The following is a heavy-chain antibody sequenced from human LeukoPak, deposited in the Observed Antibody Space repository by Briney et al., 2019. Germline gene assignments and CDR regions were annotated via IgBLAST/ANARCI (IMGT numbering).Heavy chain of an antibody. V-gene: IGHV3-21*01. D-gene: IGHD3-10*01. CDR3: ARPYYYGSGSYSDYWYFDL. CDR2: ISSSSTYT. CDR1: GFTFSSYS. Sequence: PGGSLRLSCAASGFTFSSYSMNWVRQAPGKGLEWVSAISSSSTYTYYADSVKGRFTISRDNAKNSLFLQMNSLRAEDTAVYYCARPYYYGSGSYSDYWYFDLWGRGTLVTVSS. J-gene: IGHJ2*01.